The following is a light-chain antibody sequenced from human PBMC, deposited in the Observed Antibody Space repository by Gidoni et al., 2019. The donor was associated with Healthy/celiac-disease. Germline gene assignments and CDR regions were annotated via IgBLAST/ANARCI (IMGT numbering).Light chain of an antibody. CDR3: QVWDRSSDNVV. J-gene: IGLJ2*01. V-gene: IGLV3-21*03. CDR1: NIGSKS. Sequence: SSVLTQPPSLSVSPGKTASITSGGNNIGSKSVHWYQQKPGQAPVLVVYDDSDRPSGIPERFSGSNSGNTATLTISRVEAGDEADYYCQVWDRSSDNVVFGGGTKLTVL. CDR2: DDS.